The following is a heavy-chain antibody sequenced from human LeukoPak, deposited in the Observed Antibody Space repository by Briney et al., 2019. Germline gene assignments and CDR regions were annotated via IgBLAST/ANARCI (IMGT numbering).Heavy chain of an antibody. J-gene: IGHJ4*02. CDR2: ISEDGSTT. CDR1: GFTFSSYW. Sequence: GGSLRLSCAASGFTFSSYWMHWVRQAPGKGLVWVSRISEDGSTTNYADSVKGRFTISRDNAKRTLYLQMNSLRAEDTAMYFCTRDLKDWGQGTLVIVSS. V-gene: IGHV3-74*01. CDR3: TRDLKD.